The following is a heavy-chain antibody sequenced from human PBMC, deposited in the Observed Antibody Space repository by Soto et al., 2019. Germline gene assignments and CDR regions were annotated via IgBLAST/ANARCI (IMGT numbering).Heavy chain of an antibody. CDR3: AKDSPSYTTSPFYFDS. V-gene: IGHV3-23*01. J-gene: IGHJ4*02. CDR1: GFDFNKYA. CDR2: ITSSGDST. D-gene: IGHD2-2*02. Sequence: GGSLRLSCAAFGFDFNKYAMTWVRQAPGKGLQWVSSITSSGDSTYYADSVKGRFTTSRDNSKNTLYLQMNSSRADDAAVFYCAKDSPSYTTSPFYFDSWGQGTLVTVSS.